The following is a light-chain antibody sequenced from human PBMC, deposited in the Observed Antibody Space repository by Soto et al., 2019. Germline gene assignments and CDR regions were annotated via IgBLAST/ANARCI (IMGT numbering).Light chain of an antibody. J-gene: IGKJ5*01. Sequence: AIRMTQSPSSLSASTGDRVTITCRASQGISSYLAWYQQKPGKAPKLLIYAASTLQSGVPSRFSGSGSGTDFTLTISRLEPEDFALYYCQHYVERSPITFGQGTRLEIK. V-gene: IGKV1-8*01. CDR1: QGISSY. CDR2: AAS. CDR3: QHYVERSPIT.